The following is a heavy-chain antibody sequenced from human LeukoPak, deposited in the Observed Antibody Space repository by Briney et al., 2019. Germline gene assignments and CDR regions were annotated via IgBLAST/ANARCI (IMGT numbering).Heavy chain of an antibody. V-gene: IGHV4-34*01. CDR3: ARDNYYGSGSSDY. CDR2: INHSGST. Sequence: SSETVSLTCAVYGGSFSGYYWSWIRQPPGKGLEWIGEINHSGSTNYNPSLKSRVTISVDTSKNQFSLKLSSVTAADTAVYYCARDNYYGSGSSDYWGQGTLVTVSS. J-gene: IGHJ4*02. D-gene: IGHD3-10*01. CDR1: GGSFSGYY.